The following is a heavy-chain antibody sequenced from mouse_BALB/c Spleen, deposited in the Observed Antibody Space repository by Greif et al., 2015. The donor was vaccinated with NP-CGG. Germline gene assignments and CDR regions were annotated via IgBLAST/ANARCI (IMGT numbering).Heavy chain of an antibody. V-gene: IGHV1-69*02. Sequence: QVQLQQSGAELVRPGASVKLSCKASGYTFTSYWINCVKQRPGQGLEWIGNIYPSDSYTNYNQKFKDKATLTVDKSSSTAYMQLSSPTSEDSAVYYCTTLYYGNYVYYAMDYWGQGTSVTVSS. CDR1: GYTFTSYW. D-gene: IGHD2-1*01. J-gene: IGHJ4*01. CDR2: IYPSDSYT. CDR3: TTLYYGNYVYYAMDY.